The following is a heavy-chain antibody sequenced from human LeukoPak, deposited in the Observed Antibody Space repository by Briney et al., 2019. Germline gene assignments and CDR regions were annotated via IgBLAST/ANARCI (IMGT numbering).Heavy chain of an antibody. CDR3: ASDCSSTSCWIIDY. D-gene: IGHD2-2*01. J-gene: IGHJ4*02. Sequence: GGSLRLSCAASGFTFSSYWMSWVRQAPGKGLEWVANIKQDGSEKYYVDSVKGRFTISRDNAKNSLYLQMNSLRAEDTAVYYCASDCSSTSCWIIDYWGRGTLVTVSS. CDR2: IKQDGSEK. V-gene: IGHV3-7*01. CDR1: GFTFSSYW.